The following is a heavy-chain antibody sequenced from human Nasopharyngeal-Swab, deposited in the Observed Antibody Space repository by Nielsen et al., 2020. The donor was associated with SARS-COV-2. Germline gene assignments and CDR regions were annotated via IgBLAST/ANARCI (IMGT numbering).Heavy chain of an antibody. CDR3: AKDRDSGDDSDDYYHYYGMDV. Sequence: GESLKISCAASGFTFSSYAMSWVRQAPGKGLEWVSVISGGSDSTYYTDSVRGRFTISRDNSKNTVNLQMNSLRAEDTAIYYCAKDRDSGDDSDDYYHYYGMDVWGQGTTVTVSS. V-gene: IGHV3-23*01. J-gene: IGHJ6*02. CDR2: ISGGSDST. D-gene: IGHD5-12*01. CDR1: GFTFSSYA.